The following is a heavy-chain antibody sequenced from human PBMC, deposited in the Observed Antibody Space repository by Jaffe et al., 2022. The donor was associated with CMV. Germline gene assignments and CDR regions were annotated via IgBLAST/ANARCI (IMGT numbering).Heavy chain of an antibody. J-gene: IGHJ4*02. D-gene: IGHD3-16*01. Sequence: QVQLQQWGAGLLKPSETLSLTCAVYGGSFNDYYWTWIRQPPGKGLEWIGEINHSEITNYNPSLKSRVTISVDTSKNQFTLKVNSVTAADTGVYYCARSPRLITSSAVTSYKLDFWGQGTLVTVSS. CDR2: INHSEIT. V-gene: IGHV4-34*01. CDR3: ARSPRLITSSAVTSYKLDF. CDR1: GGSFNDYY.